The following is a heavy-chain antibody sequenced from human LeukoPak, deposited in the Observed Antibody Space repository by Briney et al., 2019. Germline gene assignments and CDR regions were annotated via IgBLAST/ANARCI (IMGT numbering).Heavy chain of an antibody. CDR2: IIPIFGTA. CDR3: ASSRIVGASNFDY. V-gene: IGHV1-69*13. D-gene: IGHD1-26*01. CDR1: GGTFSSYA. J-gene: IGHJ4*02. Sequence: SEKVSCKASGGTFSSYAISWVRQAPGQGLEWMGRIIPIFGTANYAQKFQGRVTITPDESTSTAYMELSSLRSEDTAVYYCASSRIVGASNFDYWGQGTLVTVSS.